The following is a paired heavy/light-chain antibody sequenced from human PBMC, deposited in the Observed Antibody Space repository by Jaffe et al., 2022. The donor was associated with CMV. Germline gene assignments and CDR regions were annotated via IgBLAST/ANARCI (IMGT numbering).Heavy chain of an antibody. CDR1: GYIFARYY. J-gene: IGHJ4*02. CDR2: ITPNGGNT. V-gene: IGHV1-46*01. CDR3: ARDHAPLTYYFDSSRYSSNFDY. Sequence: QVQLVQSGAEVKKPGASAKVSCKASGYIFARYYMHWVRQAPGQGLEWMGVITPNGGNTIYAQKFQGRVTMTRDTSTSTTYMELRSLRSEDTAVYYCARDHAPLTYYFDSSRYSSNFDYWGQGTLVTVSS. D-gene: IGHD3-22*01.
Light chain of an antibody. V-gene: IGKV3-15*01. J-gene: IGKJ4*01. CDR3: QQYNKWPPLT. CDR1: QSVSSN. Sequence: EIVMTQSPVTLSVSPGERATLSCRASQSVSSNLAWYQQKPGQAPRLLIYGASTRATGIPARISGSGSGTEFTLTISSLQSEDLAVYYCQQYNKWPPLTFGGGTKVEIK. CDR2: GAS.